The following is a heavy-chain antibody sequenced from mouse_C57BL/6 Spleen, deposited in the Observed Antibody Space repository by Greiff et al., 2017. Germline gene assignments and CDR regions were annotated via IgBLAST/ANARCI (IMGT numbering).Heavy chain of an antibody. CDR2: IYPRDGST. V-gene: IGHV1-78*01. Sequence: VKLVESDAELVKPGASVKISCKVSGYTFTDHTIHWMKQRPEQGLEWIGYIYPRDGSTKYNEKFKGKATLTADKSSSTAYMQLNSLTSEDSAVYFCARWDDYYAWFAYWGQGTLVTVSA. D-gene: IGHD2-3*01. CDR1: GYTFTDHT. CDR3: ARWDDYYAWFAY. J-gene: IGHJ3*01.